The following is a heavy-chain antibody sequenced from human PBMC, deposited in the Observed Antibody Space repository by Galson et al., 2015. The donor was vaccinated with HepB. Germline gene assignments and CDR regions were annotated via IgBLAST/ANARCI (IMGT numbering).Heavy chain of an antibody. CDR2: INPNSGGT. CDR1: GYTFTGYY. D-gene: IGHD5-12*01. Sequence: SVKVSCKASGYTFTGYYMHWVRQAPGQGLEWMGRINPNSGGTNYAQKFQGRVTMTRDTSFSTAYMELSRLRSDDTVVYYCARQYSGYDGNAFDIWGQGTMVTVSS. V-gene: IGHV1-2*05. CDR3: ARQYSGYDGNAFDI. J-gene: IGHJ3*02.